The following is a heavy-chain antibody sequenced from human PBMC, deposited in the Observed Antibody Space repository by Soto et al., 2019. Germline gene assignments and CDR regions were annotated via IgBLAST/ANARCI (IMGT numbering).Heavy chain of an antibody. CDR2: ISGSGGTT. V-gene: IGHV3-23*01. CDR1: GFTFSNYG. J-gene: IGHJ4*02. Sequence: EVQLLESGGGLVQPGGSLRLSCAGSGFTFSNYGMSWVRQAPGKGLEWVSAISGSGGTTYYADSVRGRFTISRDNSKNTLYLQMNSLRAVDTALYYCAKDHRDWGQGILVTVSS. CDR3: AKDHRD.